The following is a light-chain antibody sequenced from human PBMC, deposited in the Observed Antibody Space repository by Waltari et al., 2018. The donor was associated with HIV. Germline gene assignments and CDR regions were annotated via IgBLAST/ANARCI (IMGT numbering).Light chain of an antibody. CDR1: TSHVGGYNS. CDR2: DVS. CDR3: SSYTSSDTVV. Sequence: QSALTQPASVSGSPGQSLTILCTGTTSHVGGYNSVSWYQQHPAKAPKFVILDVSNRPSGVSNRFSGSKSGNTASLTISGLQAEDEAYYYCSSYTSSDTVVFGGGTKVTVL. J-gene: IGLJ2*01. V-gene: IGLV2-14*03.